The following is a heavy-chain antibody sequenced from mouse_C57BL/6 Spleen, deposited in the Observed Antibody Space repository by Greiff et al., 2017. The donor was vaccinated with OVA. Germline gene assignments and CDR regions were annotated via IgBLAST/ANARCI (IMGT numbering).Heavy chain of an antibody. CDR3: ARDAEIRTGYAMDY. Sequence: EVKVIESGGGLVKPGGSLKLSCAASGFTFSSYAMSWVRQTPEKRLEWVATISDGGSYTYYPDNVKGRFTISRDNAKNNLYLQMSHLKSEDTAMYYCARDAEIRTGYAMDYWGQGTSVTVSS. CDR1: GFTFSSYA. J-gene: IGHJ4*01. CDR2: ISDGGSYT. V-gene: IGHV5-4*01.